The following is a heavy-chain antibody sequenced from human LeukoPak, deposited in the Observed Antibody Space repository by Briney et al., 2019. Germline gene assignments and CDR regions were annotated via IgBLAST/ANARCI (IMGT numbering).Heavy chain of an antibody. CDR2: ISYDGSNK. CDR3: ARGAVETTSGAFDI. CDR1: GFTFSSYA. Sequence: GGSLRLSCAASGFTFSSYAMHWVRQAPGKGLEWVAVISYDGSNKYYADSVKGRFTISRDNSKNTLYLQMNSLRAEDTAVYYCARGAVETTSGAFDIWGQGTMVTVSS. D-gene: IGHD6-19*01. J-gene: IGHJ3*02. V-gene: IGHV3-30*07.